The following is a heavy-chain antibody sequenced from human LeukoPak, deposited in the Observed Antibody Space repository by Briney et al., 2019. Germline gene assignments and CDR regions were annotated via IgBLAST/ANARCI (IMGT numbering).Heavy chain of an antibody. D-gene: IGHD1-7*01. J-gene: IGHJ4*02. CDR2: IYYGGST. V-gene: IGHV4-39*02. Sequence: SETLSLTCTVSGGSISSNSYYWGWIRQPPGKGLEWIGSIYYGGSTYYNPSLKSRVTISVDTSQNHFSLKLTSVTAADTALYYCARMYNWNSYFDEWGQGTLVTVSS. CDR3: ARMYNWNSYFDE. CDR1: GGSISSNSYY.